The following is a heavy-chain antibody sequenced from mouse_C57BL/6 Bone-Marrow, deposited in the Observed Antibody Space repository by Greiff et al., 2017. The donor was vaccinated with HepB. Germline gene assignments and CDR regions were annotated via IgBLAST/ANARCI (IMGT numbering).Heavy chain of an antibody. Sequence: DVKLVESGGGLVKPGGSLKLSCAASGFTFSDYGMHWVRQAPEKGLEWVAYTSSGSSTIYYADTVKGRFTISRDNAKNTLFLQMTSLRSEDTAMYYCARLLRQGFAYWGQGTLVTVSA. D-gene: IGHD2-12*01. CDR2: TSSGSSTI. CDR1: GFTFSDYG. J-gene: IGHJ3*01. V-gene: IGHV5-17*01. CDR3: ARLLRQGFAY.